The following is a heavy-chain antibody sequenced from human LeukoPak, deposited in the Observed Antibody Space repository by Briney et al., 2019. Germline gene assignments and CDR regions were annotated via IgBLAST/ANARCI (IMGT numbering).Heavy chain of an antibody. J-gene: IGHJ6*02. CDR2: IYYTVTT. CDR1: GGPFRTHY. D-gene: IGHD4-17*01. CDR3: AREDPQTTVPEGMDV. Sequence: SETLSLTCSVSGGPFRTHYWIGIRQVPGKGLEGIGSIYYTVTTNYHPPLRSRVPISVDTSRNQFSLRLSSVTAADTAVYYCAREDPQTTVPEGMDVWGHGTTVIVSS. V-gene: IGHV4-59*11.